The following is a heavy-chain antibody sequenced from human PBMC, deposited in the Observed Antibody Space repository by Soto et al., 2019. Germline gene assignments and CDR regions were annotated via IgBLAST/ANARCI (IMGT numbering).Heavy chain of an antibody. Sequence: EVQLLESGGGLVQPGGSLRLSCAASGFTFNSYAMRWVRQAPGKGLEWVSATTGHGDSTYYSDSAKGRFTISRDNSKNIRYLQMNSLRVEEPAVYYCGKMGNTYGEPLDYWRQRPLVNVSS. CDR1: GFTFNSYA. D-gene: IGHD5-18*01. CDR3: GKMGNTYGEPLDY. J-gene: IGHJ4*02. CDR2: TTGHGDST. V-gene: IGHV3-23*01.